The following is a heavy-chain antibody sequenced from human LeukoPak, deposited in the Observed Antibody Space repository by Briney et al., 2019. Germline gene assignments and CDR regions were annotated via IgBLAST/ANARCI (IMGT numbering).Heavy chain of an antibody. D-gene: IGHD3-22*01. J-gene: IGHJ4*02. CDR2: INPSGGST. CDR1: GYTFTGYY. CDR3: ARGSTPSYYYDSSGYFDY. V-gene: IGHV1-46*01. Sequence: ASVKVSCKASGYTFTGYYIHWVRQAPGQGLEWMGIINPSGGSTSYAQKFQGRVTMTRETSTSTVYMELSSLRSEDTAVYYCARGSTPSYYYDSSGYFDYWGQGTLVTVSS.